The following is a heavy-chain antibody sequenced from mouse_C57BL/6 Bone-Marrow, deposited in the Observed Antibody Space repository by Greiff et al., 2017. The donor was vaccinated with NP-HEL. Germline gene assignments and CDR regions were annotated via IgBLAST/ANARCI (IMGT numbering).Heavy chain of an antibody. CDR2: ISNGGGST. CDR3: ARPYGSSSYWYFDV. D-gene: IGHD1-1*01. V-gene: IGHV5-12*01. J-gene: IGHJ1*03. CDR1: GFTFSDYY. Sequence: EVKLVESGGGLVQPGGSLKLSCAASGFTFSDYYMYWVRQTPEKRLEWVAYISNGGGSTYYPDTVKGRFTITRDNAKNTLYLQMSRLKSEGTAMYYCARPYGSSSYWYFDVWGTGTTVTVST.